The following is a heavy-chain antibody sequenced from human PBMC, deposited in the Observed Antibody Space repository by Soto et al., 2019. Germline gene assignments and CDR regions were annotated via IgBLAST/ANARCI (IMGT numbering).Heavy chain of an antibody. CDR3: ARDSFSNYYMDV. Sequence: GGSLRLSCAASGFTFDDYGMSWVRQAPGKGLEWVSGINWNGGSTGYADSVKGRFTISRDNAKNSLYLQMNSLRAEDTALYHCARDSFSNYYMDVWGKGTTVTVSS. CDR2: INWNGGST. CDR1: GFTFDDYG. J-gene: IGHJ6*03. V-gene: IGHV3-20*01.